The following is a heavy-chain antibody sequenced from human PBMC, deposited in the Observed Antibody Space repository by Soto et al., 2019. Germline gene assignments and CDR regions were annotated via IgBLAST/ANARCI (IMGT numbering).Heavy chain of an antibody. CDR1: GYTFTAYS. CDR3: ARVRDRVEWGCFDS. Sequence: QVQLVQSGAGLRKPGASVKIACKASGYTFTAYSIHWVRQAPGQSLEWMGWINAGNGDTKSSQRFQGRVTLTTDTSATTSYMELNTLTSEDTAVYFRARVRDRVEWGCFDSWGQGTLVTVSS. V-gene: IGHV1-3*01. CDR2: INAGNGDT. D-gene: IGHD1-26*01. J-gene: IGHJ4*02.